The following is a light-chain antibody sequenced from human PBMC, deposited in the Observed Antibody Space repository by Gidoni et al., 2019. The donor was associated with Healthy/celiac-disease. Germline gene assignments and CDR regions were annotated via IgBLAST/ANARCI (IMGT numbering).Light chain of an antibody. CDR1: PSVSSY. CDR2: DAS. Sequence: ELVLTQSPATLSLSPGEIATLSCRASPSVSSYLAWYQQKPGQAPRLLIYDASNRATGIPARFSGSGSGTDFTLTISSLEPEDFAVYYCQQRSNWPPRNTFGQGTKLEIK. J-gene: IGKJ2*01. V-gene: IGKV3-11*01. CDR3: QQRSNWPPRNT.